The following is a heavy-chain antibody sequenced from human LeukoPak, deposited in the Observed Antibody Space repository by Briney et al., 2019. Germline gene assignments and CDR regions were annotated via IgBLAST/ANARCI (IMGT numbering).Heavy chain of an antibody. D-gene: IGHD6-19*01. CDR1: NGSINSNSNY. V-gene: IGHV4-39*07. Sequence: SETLSLTCTLSNGSINSNSNYWGWVRQPPGKGLEWIGSIYYTGKTYYNASLKSRISISLETSKNQFSLMLNSVTAEDTAVYYCARDQVSVAGTGIDYWGQGTLVTVSS. CDR3: ARDQVSVAGTGIDY. CDR2: IYYTGKT. J-gene: IGHJ4*02.